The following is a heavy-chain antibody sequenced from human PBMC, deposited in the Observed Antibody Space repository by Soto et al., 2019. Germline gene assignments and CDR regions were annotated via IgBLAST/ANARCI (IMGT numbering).Heavy chain of an antibody. V-gene: IGHV1-69*06. CDR2: IIPIFGTA. CDR3: ASDNCSSTSCYRYYYYYGMDV. D-gene: IGHD2-2*02. Sequence: SVKVSCKPSGGTFSSYPITWVRQAPAQGLEWIGGIIPIFGTANYAQKLQGRVTVTADKSTSTAYMELSSLRSEGTAVYYCASDNCSSTSCYRYYYYYGMDVWGQGTTVTVSS. J-gene: IGHJ6*02. CDR1: GGTFSSYP.